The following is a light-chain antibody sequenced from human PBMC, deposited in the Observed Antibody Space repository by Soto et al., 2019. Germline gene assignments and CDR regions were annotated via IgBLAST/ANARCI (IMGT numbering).Light chain of an antibody. J-gene: IGLJ2*01. CDR3: CAYLGDSNLRVV. Sequence: QSALTQPASVSGSPGQSITISCTGTSSDIGSYNLVSWYQQHAGKAPKLIIYEGSERPSGVSNRFSGSKSGNTSSLTISGLQAEDEADYYCCAYLGDSNLRVVFGGGTKLTVL. CDR1: SSDIGSYNL. V-gene: IGLV2-23*01. CDR2: EGS.